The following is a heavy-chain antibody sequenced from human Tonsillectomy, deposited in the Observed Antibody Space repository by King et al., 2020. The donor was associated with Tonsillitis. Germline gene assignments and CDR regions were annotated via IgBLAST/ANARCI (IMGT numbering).Heavy chain of an antibody. Sequence: QLVQSGAEVKKPGSSVNVSCKASGGTFSSFAISWVRQAPGQGLEWVGGIIPLLGTVDYAQRFQGRVTITADESTNTAYMELSSLRSEDTAVYYCAREEGYCSSISCYLKAFDIWGQGTRVTVSS. D-gene: IGHD2-2*01. CDR1: GGTFSSFA. CDR3: AREEGYCSSISCYLKAFDI. V-gene: IGHV1-69*01. CDR2: IIPLLGTV. J-gene: IGHJ3*02.